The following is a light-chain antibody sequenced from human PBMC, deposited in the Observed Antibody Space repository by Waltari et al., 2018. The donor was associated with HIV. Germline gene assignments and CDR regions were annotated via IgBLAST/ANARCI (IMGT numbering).Light chain of an antibody. Sequence: SFDLTQPVSLLVTLGRTARMTCGGDDIGNKNVHWYHQRPGQAPMLVIYRDTNRPSGGLERIAASNSDNTATLTITRVQAGDEGHYYCQVWDSGAVVFGGGTELTVL. CDR2: RDT. J-gene: IGLJ2*01. CDR3: QVWDSGAVV. V-gene: IGLV3-9*01. CDR1: DIGNKN.